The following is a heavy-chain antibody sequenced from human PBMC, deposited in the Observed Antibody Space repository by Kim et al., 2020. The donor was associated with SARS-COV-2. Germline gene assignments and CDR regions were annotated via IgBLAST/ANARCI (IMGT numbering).Heavy chain of an antibody. D-gene: IGHD3-16*02. J-gene: IGHJ4*02. CDR2: ISGSGGST. CDR1: GFTFSSYA. CDR3: AKDSSEITFGGVIVPLDY. Sequence: GGSLRLSCAASGFTFSSYAMSWVRQAPGKGLEWVSAISGSGGSTYYADSVKGRFTISRDNSKNTLYLQMNSLRAEDTAVYYCAKDSSEITFGGVIVPLDYWGQGTLVTVSS. V-gene: IGHV3-23*01.